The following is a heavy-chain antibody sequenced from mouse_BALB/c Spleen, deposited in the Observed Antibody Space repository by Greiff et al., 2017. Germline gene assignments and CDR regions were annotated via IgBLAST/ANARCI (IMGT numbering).Heavy chain of an antibody. CDR3: ARDNWDHYYAMDY. Sequence: EVQGVESGGGLVQPGGSRKLSCAASGFTFSSFGMHWVRQAPEKGLEWVAYISSGSSTIYYADTVKGRFTISRDNPKNTLFLQMTSLRSEDTAMYYCARDNWDHYYAMDYWGQGTSVTVSS. D-gene: IGHD4-1*01. J-gene: IGHJ4*01. V-gene: IGHV5-17*02. CDR2: ISSGSSTI. CDR1: GFTFSSFG.